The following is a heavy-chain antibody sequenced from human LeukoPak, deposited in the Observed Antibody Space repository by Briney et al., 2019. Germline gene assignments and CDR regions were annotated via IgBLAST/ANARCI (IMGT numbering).Heavy chain of an antibody. CDR1: GGSINSYY. CDR3: ARGSLGYLVPFQH. V-gene: IGHV4-59*12. Sequence: SETLSLTCTVSGGSINSYYWSWIRQPPGRGLEWIGSIHYSGSTSYNPSLRSRVTISVDTSKNQFSLKLSSVTAADTAVYYCARGSLGYLVPFQHWGQGTLVTVSS. D-gene: IGHD6-6*01. J-gene: IGHJ1*01. CDR2: IHYSGST.